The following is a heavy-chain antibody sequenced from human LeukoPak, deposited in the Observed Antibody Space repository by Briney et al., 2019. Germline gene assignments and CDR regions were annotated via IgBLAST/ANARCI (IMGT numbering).Heavy chain of an antibody. CDR2: INHSGST. CDR1: GGSFSGYY. J-gene: IGHJ4*02. Sequence: KASETLSLTCAVYGGSFSGYYWSWIRQPPGKGLEWIGEINHSGSTNYNPSLKSRVTISLDTSKNQFSLRLSSVTAADTAVYYCARHARKRLTSNWDFWGQGTLVTASS. V-gene: IGHV4-34*01. D-gene: IGHD2-2*01. CDR3: ARHARKRLTSNWDF.